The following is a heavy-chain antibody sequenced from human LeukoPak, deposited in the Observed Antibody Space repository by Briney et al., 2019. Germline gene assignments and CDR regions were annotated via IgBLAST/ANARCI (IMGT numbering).Heavy chain of an antibody. CDR3: ATSAVTTGLDF. Sequence: PGGSLRLSCAASGFTYSSYAMHWVRQAPGKGLEWVAVISYDGSNKYYADSVKGRFTISRDSAKNTLSLQMNSLRAEDTGVYYCATSAVTTGLDFWGQGTLVTVSS. CDR1: GFTYSSYA. V-gene: IGHV3-30-3*01. J-gene: IGHJ4*02. CDR2: ISYDGSNK. D-gene: IGHD4-17*01.